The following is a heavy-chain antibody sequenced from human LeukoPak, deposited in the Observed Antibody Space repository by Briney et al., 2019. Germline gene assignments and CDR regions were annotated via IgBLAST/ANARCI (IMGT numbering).Heavy chain of an antibody. Sequence: GPLRLSCAASGFTFSSYSMNWVRQAPGKGLDWVASITSSSSYIYYADSVKGRFTISRDNAKNSLYLQMNSLRAEDTAVYYCARDLGGYGDYDVDGMDVWGQGTTVTVSS. J-gene: IGHJ6*02. V-gene: IGHV3-21*01. D-gene: IGHD4-17*01. CDR3: ARDLGGYGDYDVDGMDV. CDR1: GFTFSSYS. CDR2: ITSSSSYI.